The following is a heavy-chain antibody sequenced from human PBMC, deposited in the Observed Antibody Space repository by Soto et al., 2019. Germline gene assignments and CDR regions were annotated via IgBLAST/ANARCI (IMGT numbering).Heavy chain of an antibody. D-gene: IGHD4-4*01. CDR2: IYHSGST. CDR3: ARGLTTVIHFDY. J-gene: IGHJ4*02. V-gene: IGHV4-30-2*02. Sequence: PSETLSLTCAVSGGSISSGGYSWSWIRQPPGKGLEWIGYIYHSGSTYYNPSLKSRVTISVDRSKNQFSLNLTSVTAADTAVYYCARGLTTVIHFDYWGQGTLVTVSS. CDR1: GGSISSGGYS.